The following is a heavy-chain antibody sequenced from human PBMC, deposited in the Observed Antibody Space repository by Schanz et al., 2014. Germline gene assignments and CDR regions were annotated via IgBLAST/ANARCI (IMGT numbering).Heavy chain of an antibody. CDR2: IYYDGGLR. D-gene: IGHD2-21*01. CDR1: GFTFSNYG. Sequence: QAQLVESGGGVVQPGGSLRLSCAASGFTFSNYGIHWVRQAPGMGLEWVAVIYYDGGLRFFADSVRGRVTISRDNSNNMVYLQMNSLRAEDTAIYYCTKWANEGGGGYCHFDLWGQGTLVTVSS. CDR3: TKWANEGGGGYCHFDL. V-gene: IGHV3-33*06. J-gene: IGHJ4*02.